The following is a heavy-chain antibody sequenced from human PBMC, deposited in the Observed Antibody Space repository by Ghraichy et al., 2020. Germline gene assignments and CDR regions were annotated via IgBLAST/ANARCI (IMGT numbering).Heavy chain of an antibody. J-gene: IGHJ6*02. CDR3: ARWRITGGNDNYDFWSGYYNAADRGNYYYGMDV. CDR2: MNPNSGNT. CDR1: GYTFTSYD. D-gene: IGHD3-3*01. V-gene: IGHV1-8*01. Sequence: ASVKVSCKASGYTFTSYDINWVRQATGQGLEWMGWMNPNSGNTGYAQKFQGRVTMTRNTSISTAYMELSSLRSEDTAVYYCARWRITGGNDNYDFWSGYYNAADRGNYYYGMDVWGQGTTVTVSS.